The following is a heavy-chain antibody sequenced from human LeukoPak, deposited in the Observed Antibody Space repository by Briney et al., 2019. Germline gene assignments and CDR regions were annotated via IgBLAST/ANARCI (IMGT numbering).Heavy chain of an antibody. CDR3: ATTGDSSGWPFDY. CDR1: GGSISSYY. CDR2: IYYSGST. J-gene: IGHJ4*02. V-gene: IGHV4-59*08. Sequence: SETLSLTCTVSGGSISSYYWSWIRQPPGKGLEWVGYIYYSGSTNYNPSLKSRVTISVDTSKSQFSLKLSSVTAADTAVYYCATTGDSSGWPFDYWGQGTLVTVSS. D-gene: IGHD6-19*01.